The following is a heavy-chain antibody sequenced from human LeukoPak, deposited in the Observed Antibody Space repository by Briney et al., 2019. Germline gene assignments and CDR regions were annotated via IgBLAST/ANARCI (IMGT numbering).Heavy chain of an antibody. CDR2: ISYDGSNK. Sequence: PGGSLRLSCAASGFTYSSYAMHWVRQAPGKGIEWVAVISYDGSNKYYADSVKGRFTISRDNSKNTLYLQMNSLRAEDTAVYYCARDGAPWGDYDSSGYSFYFDYWGQGTLVTVSS. J-gene: IGHJ4*02. CDR3: ARDGAPWGDYDSSGYSFYFDY. CDR1: GFTYSSYA. D-gene: IGHD3-22*01. V-gene: IGHV3-30*01.